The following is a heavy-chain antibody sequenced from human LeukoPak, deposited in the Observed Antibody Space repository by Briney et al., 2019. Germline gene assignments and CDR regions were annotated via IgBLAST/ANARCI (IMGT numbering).Heavy chain of an antibody. J-gene: IGHJ3*01. CDR1: GGSISGYN. D-gene: IGHD6-13*01. CDR3: TRLSLDTTTPSWYFDL. CDR2: IYYSGST. Sequence: KPSETLSLTCTVSGGSISGYNWSWIRQPPGKGLEYIGYIYYSGSTNNNPSLKSRVTISVDTSKNQFSLKLSSVTAADTAVYYCTRLSLDTTTPSWYFDLWGQGTMVTVSS. V-gene: IGHV4-59*08.